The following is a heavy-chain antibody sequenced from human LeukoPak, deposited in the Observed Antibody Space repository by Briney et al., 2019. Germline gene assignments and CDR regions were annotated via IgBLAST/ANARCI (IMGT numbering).Heavy chain of an antibody. CDR3: AKDRDIAVRPYYFDY. CDR2: MSGSGGRT. Sequence: GGSLRLSCAASGFTFSSYAMSWVRQAPGKGLEWVSGMSGSGGRTYYAGSVKGRFTISRDNSKNTLSLQMNSLRAEDTAVYYCAKDRDIAVRPYYFDYWGQGTLVTVSS. D-gene: IGHD6-6*01. V-gene: IGHV3-23*01. J-gene: IGHJ4*02. CDR1: GFTFSSYA.